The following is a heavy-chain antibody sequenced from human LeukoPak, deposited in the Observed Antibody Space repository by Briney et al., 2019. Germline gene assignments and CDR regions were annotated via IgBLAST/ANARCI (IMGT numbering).Heavy chain of an antibody. CDR2: ISSSGSTI. CDR3: ARVAKGGWFGELLSHFVY. D-gene: IGHD3-10*01. V-gene: IGHV3-48*03. Sequence: GGSLGLSCAASGFTFSSHEMKWVRQAPGKGLEWVAYISSSGSTIYYADSVKGRFTISRDNATNSLYLQMNSLRAEDTAVYYCARVAKGGWFGELLSHFVYWGQGTLVTLSS. J-gene: IGHJ4*02. CDR1: GFTFSSHE.